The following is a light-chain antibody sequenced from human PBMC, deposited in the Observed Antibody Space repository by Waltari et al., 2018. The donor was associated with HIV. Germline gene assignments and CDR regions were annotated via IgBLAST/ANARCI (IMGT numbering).Light chain of an antibody. CDR3: SSYTNTTTLVL. CDR2: EVS. J-gene: IGLJ2*01. V-gene: IGLV2-14*01. Sequence: QSALAQPASVSGSPGQSITISCTGTSSDVGRYNFVSWYQQHPGKAPKLMIYEVSNRPSGVSYRFSGSKSGNTASLTISGLQAEDDDDYYCSSYTNTTTLVLFGGGTKLTVL. CDR1: SSDVGRYNF.